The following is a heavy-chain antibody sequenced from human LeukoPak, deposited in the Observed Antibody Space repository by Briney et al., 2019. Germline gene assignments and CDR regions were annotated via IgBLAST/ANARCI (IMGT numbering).Heavy chain of an antibody. CDR3: ARPLAAHNALFDF. Sequence: SETLSLTCTVSGVSISSIHSYWGWIRQTPGKGLEWIGSIYYTRSIYYNPSLSSRVTISVDTSRNQFSLRLTSMTAAGTAMYYCARPLAAHNALFDFWGQGTLVTVSS. V-gene: IGHV4-39*01. J-gene: IGHJ4*02. CDR2: IYYTRSI. CDR1: GVSISSIHSY. D-gene: IGHD2-15*01.